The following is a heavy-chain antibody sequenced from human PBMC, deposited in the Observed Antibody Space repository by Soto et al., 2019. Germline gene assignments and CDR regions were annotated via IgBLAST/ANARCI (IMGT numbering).Heavy chain of an antibody. CDR2: IYPGDSDT. Sequence: GESLKISCKGSGYSFTSYWIGWVRQMPGKGLEWMGIIYPGDSDTRYSPSFQGQVTISADKSISTAYLQWSSLKASDTAMYYCARHGLDYYDSSGYSDYWGQGTLVTVNS. V-gene: IGHV5-51*01. J-gene: IGHJ4*02. D-gene: IGHD3-22*01. CDR3: ARHGLDYYDSSGYSDY. CDR1: GYSFTSYW.